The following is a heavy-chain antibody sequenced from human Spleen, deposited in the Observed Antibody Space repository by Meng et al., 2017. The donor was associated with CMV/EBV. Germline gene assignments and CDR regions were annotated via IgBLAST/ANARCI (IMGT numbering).Heavy chain of an antibody. V-gene: IGHV3-72*01. CDR2: IRNKASSYTT. Sequence: GGSLRLSCAVSGFTFSDHYMDWVRQAPGKGLEWVARIRNKASSYTTEYAASVRGRFTISRDDSKLLYLQMNSLKTEDAAVYYCARTSRTTRDFDYWGQGTLVTVSS. CDR1: GFTFSDHY. D-gene: IGHD1/OR15-1a*01. J-gene: IGHJ4*02. CDR3: ARTSRTTRDFDY.